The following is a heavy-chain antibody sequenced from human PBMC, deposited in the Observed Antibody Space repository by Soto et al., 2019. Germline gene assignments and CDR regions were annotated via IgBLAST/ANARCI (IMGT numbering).Heavy chain of an antibody. CDR2: AYNSDSA. Sequence: GGSLRLSCAASGFTVFNYYVNWVRQAPGKGLEWVAVAYNSDSAFYADAVKGRFTISRDYSTNTVFLQMNNLRDEDTAVYYCARGPRSGNYLWLDYWGRGTLVTVSS. D-gene: IGHD1-26*01. V-gene: IGHV3-53*01. CDR1: GFTVFNYY. CDR3: ARGPRSGNYLWLDY. J-gene: IGHJ4*02.